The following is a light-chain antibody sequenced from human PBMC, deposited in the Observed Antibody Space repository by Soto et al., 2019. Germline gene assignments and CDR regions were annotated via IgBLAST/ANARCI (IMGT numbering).Light chain of an antibody. CDR3: SSYTSTTTLGI. Sequence: HSALTQPASVSGSPGQSLTISCTGTSSDVGGYNYVSWYQQHPGKAPKLIIYEVSNRPSGVSDRFSGSKSGNTASLTISGLQAEDEADYYCSSYTSTTTLGIFGGGTKLTVL. CDR2: EVS. V-gene: IGLV2-14*01. CDR1: SSDVGGYNY. J-gene: IGLJ2*01.